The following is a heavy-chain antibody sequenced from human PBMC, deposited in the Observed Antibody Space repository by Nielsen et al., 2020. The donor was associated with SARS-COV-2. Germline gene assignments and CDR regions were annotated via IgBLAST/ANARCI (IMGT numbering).Heavy chain of an antibody. Sequence: SQTLSLTCAVYGGSFSGYYWSWIRQPPGKGLEWIGEINHSGSTNYNPSLKSRVTISVDTSKNQFSLKLSSVTAAGTAVYYCARGKGQYQLPGRNWFDPWGQGTLVTVSS. V-gene: IGHV4-34*01. D-gene: IGHD2-2*01. CDR2: INHSGST. CDR1: GGSFSGYY. J-gene: IGHJ5*02. CDR3: ARGKGQYQLPGRNWFDP.